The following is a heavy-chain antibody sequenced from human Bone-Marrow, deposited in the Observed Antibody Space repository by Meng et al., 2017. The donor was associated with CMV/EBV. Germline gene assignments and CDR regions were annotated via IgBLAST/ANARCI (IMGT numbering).Heavy chain of an antibody. Sequence: SVKVSCKASGGTFSSYAISWVRQAPGQGLEWMGGIIPIFGTANYAQKFQGRVTITTDESTSTAYMELSSLRSEDTAVYYCAREGVTGTTVDHYYGMDVWGQGTTVTVSS. CDR2: IIPIFGTA. CDR1: GGTFSSYA. V-gene: IGHV1-69*05. CDR3: AREGVTGTTVDHYYGMDV. J-gene: IGHJ6*02. D-gene: IGHD1-7*01.